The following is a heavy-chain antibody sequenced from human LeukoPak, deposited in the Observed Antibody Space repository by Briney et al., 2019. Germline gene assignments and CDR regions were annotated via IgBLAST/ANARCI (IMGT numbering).Heavy chain of an antibody. J-gene: IGHJ4*02. D-gene: IGHD2-15*01. CDR3: ARETSSVHSNAGPPFDY. V-gene: IGHV3-23*01. CDR1: GFTFSSYA. Sequence: GGSLRLSCAASGFTFSSYAMSRVRQAPGKGLEWVSGISGSGGSTYYADSVKGRFIVSRDNSKSTLYLQVNSLTADDTAVYYCARETSSVHSNAGPPFDYWGQGTLVTVSS. CDR2: ISGSGGST.